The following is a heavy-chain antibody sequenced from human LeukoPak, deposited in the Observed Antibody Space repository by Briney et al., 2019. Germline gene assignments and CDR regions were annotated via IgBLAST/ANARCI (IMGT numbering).Heavy chain of an antibody. J-gene: IGHJ4*02. Sequence: GGSLRLSCAASGFTFSSYAMSWVRQAPGKGLEWVSAVSGSGGSTYYVDSVKGRFTISRDNSKSTLYLRMNSLRAEDTAVYYCAKVGYYGSGSYTGDYWGQGTLVTVSS. D-gene: IGHD3-10*01. CDR2: VSGSGGST. V-gene: IGHV3-23*01. CDR1: GFTFSSYA. CDR3: AKVGYYGSGSYTGDY.